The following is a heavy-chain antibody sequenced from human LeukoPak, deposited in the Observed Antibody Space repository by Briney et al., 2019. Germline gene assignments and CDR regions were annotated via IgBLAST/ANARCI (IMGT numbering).Heavy chain of an antibody. CDR2: INHSGST. CDR3: ARARGPYCSGGSCYAGHYYYYMDV. V-gene: IGHV4-34*01. J-gene: IGHJ6*03. D-gene: IGHD2-15*01. Sequence: SETLSLTCAVYGGSFSGYYWSWIRQPPGKGLEWIAEINHSGSTNYNPSLKSRVTISVDTSKNQFSLKLSSVTAADTAVYYCARARGPYCSGGSCYAGHYYYYMDVWGKGTTVTVSS. CDR1: GGSFSGYY.